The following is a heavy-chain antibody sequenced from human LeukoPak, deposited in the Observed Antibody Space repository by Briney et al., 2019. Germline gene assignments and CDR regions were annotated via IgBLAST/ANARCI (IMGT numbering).Heavy chain of an antibody. CDR3: AXXVSNDYXAX. D-gene: IGHD4-17*01. V-gene: IGHV3-53*01. Sequence: PGGSLRLSCAASGFTVSNNYMSWVRQAPGKGLEWVSIIYNGGSTYYADSVKGRFTMSRDNSKNTLYLQMNSLRAEDTAVYYCAXXVSNDYXAXWGQGXXXXVSS. CDR2: IYNGGST. J-gene: IGHJ4*02. CDR1: GFTVSNNY.